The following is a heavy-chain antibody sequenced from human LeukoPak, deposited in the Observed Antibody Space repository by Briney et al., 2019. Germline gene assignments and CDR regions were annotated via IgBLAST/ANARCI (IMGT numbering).Heavy chain of an antibody. CDR1: GFTFSSYG. CDR3: ASVVVVTSLDAFDI. Sequence: GGSLRLSCAASGFTFSSYGMHWVRQAPGKGLEWVAVIWYDGSNKYYADSVKGRFTISRDNSKNTLYLQMNSLRAEDTAVYYCASVVVVTSLDAFDIWGQGTMVTVSS. D-gene: IGHD2-21*02. J-gene: IGHJ3*02. CDR2: IWYDGSNK. V-gene: IGHV3-33*01.